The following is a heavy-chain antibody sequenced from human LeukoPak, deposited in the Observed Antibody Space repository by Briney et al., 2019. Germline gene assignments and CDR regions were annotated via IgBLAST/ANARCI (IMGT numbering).Heavy chain of an antibody. J-gene: IGHJ4*02. CDR3: SPPRGDSSGYYYVY. D-gene: IGHD3-22*01. V-gene: IGHV3-23*01. CDR2: ISGSGGST. Sequence: GGSLRLSCTASGLTFSSYVMSWVRQAPGKGLEWVSTISGSGGSTLYADSARGRFTISRDNSRSTLYLQMNSLRAEDTATYYCSPPRGDSSGYYYVYWGQGTLVTVSS. CDR1: GLTFSSYV.